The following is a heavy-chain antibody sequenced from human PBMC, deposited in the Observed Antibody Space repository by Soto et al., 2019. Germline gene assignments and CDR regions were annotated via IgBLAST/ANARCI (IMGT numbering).Heavy chain of an antibody. CDR2: ISGSGGTT. Sequence: EVQLVESGGGLVQPGGSLRLSCTASGFTFSDSWMTWVRQAPGKGLEWVSAISGSGGTTYYSDSVKGRFTISRDNSKNTLYLQMNSLRGEDTAVYYCAKPPGKGTRPDGMDVWGQGTTVTGSS. CDR3: AKPPGKGTRPDGMDV. CDR1: GFTFSDSW. V-gene: IGHV3-23*04. D-gene: IGHD2-8*01. J-gene: IGHJ6*02.